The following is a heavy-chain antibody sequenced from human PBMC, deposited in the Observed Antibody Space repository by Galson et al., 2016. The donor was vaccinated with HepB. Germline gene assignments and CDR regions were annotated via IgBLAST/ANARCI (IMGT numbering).Heavy chain of an antibody. Sequence: ETLSLTCAVYGGSLRGYYWSYIRQPPGKGLEWIGEINYNGNTNYNPSLKSRVTISRDTSKNQFSLKLSSVTAADTAVYYCTRGKWEIRPSDIWGQGTMVTVSS. CDR1: GGSLRGYY. V-gene: IGHV4-34*01. J-gene: IGHJ3*02. CDR3: TRGKWEIRPSDI. D-gene: IGHD1-26*01. CDR2: INYNGNT.